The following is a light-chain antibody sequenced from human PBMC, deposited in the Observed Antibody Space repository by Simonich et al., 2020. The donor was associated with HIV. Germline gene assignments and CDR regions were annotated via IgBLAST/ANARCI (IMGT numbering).Light chain of an antibody. V-gene: IGKV1-5*03. CDR3: QQYNSYSQT. CDR2: KAS. CDR1: QSISSW. J-gene: IGKJ2*01. Sequence: DIQLTQSPSTLSESVGKRVTITCRAVQSISSWLARYQQKPGKAPNLLIYKASSLESGVPSRFSGSGSGTEFTLTISSLQPDDFATYYCQQYNSYSQTFGQGTKLEIK.